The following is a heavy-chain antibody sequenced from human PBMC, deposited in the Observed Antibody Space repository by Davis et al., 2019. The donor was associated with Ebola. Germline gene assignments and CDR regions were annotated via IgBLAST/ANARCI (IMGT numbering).Heavy chain of an antibody. J-gene: IGHJ4*02. D-gene: IGHD3-22*01. CDR1: GGSINTDY. CDR3: ARALPYYDSSGYYTGGYYYFDN. CDR2: IYNGGST. Sequence: MPSETLSLTCTVSGGSINTDYWSWIRQTPGKGLEWIGYIYNGGSTDYNPSLKSRVTISVDTSRSQFSLQLSSVTAADTAVYYCARALPYYDSSGYYTGGYYYFDNWGQGTLVTVSS. V-gene: IGHV4-59*01.